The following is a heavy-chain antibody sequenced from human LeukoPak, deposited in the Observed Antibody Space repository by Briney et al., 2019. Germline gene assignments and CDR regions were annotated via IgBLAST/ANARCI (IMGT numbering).Heavy chain of an antibody. V-gene: IGHV3-15*01. Sequence: GGSLRLSCAASGFTFSNAWISWVRQAPGKGLEWVGRIKSKTDGGTTDYAAPVKGRFTISRDDSKNTLYLQMNSLKTEDTAVYYCTTVVAATVGLDYWGQGTLVTVSS. J-gene: IGHJ4*02. CDR1: GFTFSNAW. CDR3: TTVVAATVGLDY. D-gene: IGHD6-19*01. CDR2: IKSKTDGGTT.